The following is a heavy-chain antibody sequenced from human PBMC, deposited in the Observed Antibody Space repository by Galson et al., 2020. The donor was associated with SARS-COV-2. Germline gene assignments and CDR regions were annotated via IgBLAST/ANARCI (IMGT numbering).Heavy chain of an antibody. CDR2: IDHSGST. J-gene: IGHJ4*02. D-gene: IGHD1-26*01. CDR3: AKSIVGTSNFDY. Sequence: QTLSLTCTVSGGSVSSGTYYWSWIRQHPGKGLEWIGYIDHSGSTYYNPSLKSRVAISIDTSKNQFSLRLTSVTAADTAVYYCAKSIVGTSNFDYWGQGTLVTVSS. V-gene: IGHV4-31*03. CDR1: GGSVSSGTYY.